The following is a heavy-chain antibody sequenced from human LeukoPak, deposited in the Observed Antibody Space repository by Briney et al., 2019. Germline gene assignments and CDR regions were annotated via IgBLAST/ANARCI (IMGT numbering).Heavy chain of an antibody. CDR3: ARQTGSGLFILP. CDR2: IYYSGNT. V-gene: IGHV4-39*01. CDR1: GGSISNSGYY. J-gene: IGHJ4*02. Sequence: PSETLSLTCTVSGGSISNSGYYWGWIRQPPGKGLEWIGSIYYSGNTYYNASLKSQVSISIDTSKNQFSLRLTSVTAADTAVYYCARQTGSGLFILPGGQGTLVTVSS. D-gene: IGHD3/OR15-3a*01.